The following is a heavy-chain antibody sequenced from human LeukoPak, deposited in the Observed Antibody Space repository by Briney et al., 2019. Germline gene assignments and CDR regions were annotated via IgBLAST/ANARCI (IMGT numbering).Heavy chain of an antibody. CDR2: INHSGST. Sequence: SETLSLTCAVYGGSFSGYYWSWIRQPPGKGLEWIGEINHSGSTNYNPSLKSRVTISVDTSKNQFSLKLSSVTAADTAVYYCASIAVVPAAINYWGQGTLVTVSS. V-gene: IGHV4-34*01. CDR1: GGSFSGYY. CDR3: ASIAVVPAAINY. D-gene: IGHD2-2*02. J-gene: IGHJ4*02.